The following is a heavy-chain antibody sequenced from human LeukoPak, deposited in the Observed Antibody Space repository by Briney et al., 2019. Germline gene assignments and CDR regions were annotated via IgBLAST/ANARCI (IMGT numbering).Heavy chain of an antibody. CDR3: ASFDIVVVPAAADDAFDI. V-gene: IGHV1-2*02. CDR2: INPNSGGT. CDR1: GYTFTGYY. Sequence: SVKVSCKASGYTFTGYYMHWVRQAPGQGLEWMGWINPNSGGTNYAQKFQGRVTMTRDTSISTAYMELSRLRSDDTAVYYCASFDIVVVPAAADDAFDIWGQGAMVTVSS. J-gene: IGHJ3*02. D-gene: IGHD2-2*01.